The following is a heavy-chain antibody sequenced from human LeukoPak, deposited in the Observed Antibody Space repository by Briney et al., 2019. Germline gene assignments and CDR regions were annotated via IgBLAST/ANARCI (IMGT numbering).Heavy chain of an antibody. Sequence: GGALRLSCAASGFTFSRYSMNWVRQAPGKGLEWVSSITSSSSYIYYADSVKGRFTISRDNAKNSLYLQMNRLSAEDTAVYYCARSRYDSSGYYGIIGYWGQGTLVTVSS. CDR2: ITSSSSYI. V-gene: IGHV3-21*01. J-gene: IGHJ4*02. CDR3: ARSRYDSSGYYGIIGY. D-gene: IGHD3-22*01. CDR1: GFTFSRYS.